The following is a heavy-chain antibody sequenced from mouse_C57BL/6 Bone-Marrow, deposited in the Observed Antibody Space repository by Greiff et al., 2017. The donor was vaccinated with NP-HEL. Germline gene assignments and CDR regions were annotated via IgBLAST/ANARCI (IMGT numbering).Heavy chain of an antibody. Sequence: VQLVESGAELARPGASVKLSCKASGYTFTSYGISWVKQRTGQGLEWIGEIYPRSGNTYYNEKFKGKATLTADKSSSTAYMELRSLTSEDAAVYFCARDRWGFAYWGQGTLVTVSA. V-gene: IGHV1-81*01. J-gene: IGHJ3*01. CDR1: GYTFTSYG. CDR2: IYPRSGNT. CDR3: ARDRWGFAY. D-gene: IGHD4-1*01.